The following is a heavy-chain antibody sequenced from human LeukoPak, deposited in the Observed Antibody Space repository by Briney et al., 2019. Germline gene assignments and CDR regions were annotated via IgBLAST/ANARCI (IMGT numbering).Heavy chain of an antibody. CDR1: GGTFSSYA. Sequence: ASVKVSCKASGGTFSSYAISWVRQAPGQGLEWMGWMNPNSGNTGYAQKFQGRVTMTRNTSISTAYMELSSLRSEDTAVYYCARGVPILLWGQGTLVTVSS. D-gene: IGHD3-10*01. V-gene: IGHV1-8*02. CDR2: MNPNSGNT. J-gene: IGHJ4*02. CDR3: ARGVPILL.